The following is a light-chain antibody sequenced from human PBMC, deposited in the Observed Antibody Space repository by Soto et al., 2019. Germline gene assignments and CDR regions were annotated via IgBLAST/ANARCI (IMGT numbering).Light chain of an antibody. CDR3: QQYGVSPWT. Sequence: EVVLTQSPGTLSLSPGERATLSCRASQSISSTYLAWYQHKPAQAPTLLISGASNRATGIPDRFSGSGSGTDFTLTISRLEPDDCAVYFCQQYGVSPWTFGQGTKVEIK. CDR2: GAS. J-gene: IGKJ1*01. V-gene: IGKV3-20*01. CDR1: QSISSTY.